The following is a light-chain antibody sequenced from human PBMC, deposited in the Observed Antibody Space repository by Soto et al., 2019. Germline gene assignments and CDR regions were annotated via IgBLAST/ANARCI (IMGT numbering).Light chain of an antibody. CDR3: QTWGTGTWV. CDR1: SGHSSYA. Sequence: QSVLTQSPSASASLGASVKLTCTLSSGHSSYAIAWHQQQPEKGPRYLMKLNSDGSHSKGDGIPDRFSGSSSGAKRYLTISSLQSEDEADYYCQTWGTGTWVFGGGTKLTVL. CDR2: LNSDGSH. J-gene: IGLJ3*02. V-gene: IGLV4-69*01.